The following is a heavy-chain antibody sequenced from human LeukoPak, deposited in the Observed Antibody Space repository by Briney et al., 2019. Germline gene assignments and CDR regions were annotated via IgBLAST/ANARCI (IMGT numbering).Heavy chain of an antibody. V-gene: IGHV3-23*01. CDR2: ITTGGPNT. J-gene: IGHJ6*02. CDR1: GFTFSSYT. CDR3: AKYSSSWYYYGMDV. D-gene: IGHD6-13*01. Sequence: GGSLRLSCTASGFTFSSYTMSWVRQAPGKGLKWVSTITTGGPNTYYADSVKGRFTVSRDNSKNTLYLQMNSLRAEDTAVYYCAKYSSSWYYYGMDVWGQGTTVTVSS.